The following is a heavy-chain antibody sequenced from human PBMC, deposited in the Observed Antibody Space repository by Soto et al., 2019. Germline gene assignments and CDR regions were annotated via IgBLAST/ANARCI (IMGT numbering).Heavy chain of an antibody. CDR2: IFSSGRT. CDR1: GASLLSSY. J-gene: IGHJ4*02. D-gene: IGHD1-26*01. CDR3: AKGWDEKYFDS. Sequence: VQLQESGPGLVKPSETLSLSCTVSGASLLSSYWSGVRRPAGRGLEWIGHIFSSGRTSYNPSLKNRLTLSIDTSKNLFSLNLSSVTAADTAVYYCAKGWDEKYFDSWGQGSLVTVSS. V-gene: IGHV4-4*07.